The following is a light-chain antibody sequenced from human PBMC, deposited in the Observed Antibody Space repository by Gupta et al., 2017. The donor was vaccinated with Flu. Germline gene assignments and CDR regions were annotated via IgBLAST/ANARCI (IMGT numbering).Light chain of an antibody. CDR3: CSYAGSFSYV. CDR2: DVS. J-gene: IGLJ1*01. Sequence: SVTISCTGTSSDVGGYNYVSWYQQHPGKAPKLMIYDVSKRPSGVPDRFSGSKSGNTASLTTSGLQAEDEAYYDCCSYAGSFSYVFGTGTKVTVL. CDR1: SSDVGGYNY. V-gene: IGLV2-11*01.